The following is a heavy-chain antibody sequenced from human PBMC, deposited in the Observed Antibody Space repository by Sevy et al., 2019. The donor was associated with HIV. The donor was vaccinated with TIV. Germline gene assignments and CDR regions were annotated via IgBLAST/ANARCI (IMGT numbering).Heavy chain of an antibody. CDR3: AKDLLGDYYDSSGVLDY. Sequence: GGSLRLSCAASGFTFSSYGMHWVRQAPGKGLEWVAVISYDGSDKFYADSVKGRFTSSRDNSKNTVYLQMNSLGPEDAAVYYCAKDLLGDYYDSSGVLDYWGQGTLVTVSS. V-gene: IGHV3-30*18. CDR2: ISYDGSDK. D-gene: IGHD3-22*01. J-gene: IGHJ4*02. CDR1: GFTFSSYG.